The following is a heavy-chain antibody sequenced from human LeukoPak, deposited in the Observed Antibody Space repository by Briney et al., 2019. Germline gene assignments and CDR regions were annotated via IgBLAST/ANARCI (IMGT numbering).Heavy chain of an antibody. CDR1: GFTFTSSA. J-gene: IGHJ6*02. D-gene: IGHD6-13*01. Sequence: ASVKLSCEASGFTFTSSAMQWVRQARGQRLEWIGLIVVGSGNTNYAQKFQERVTITRDMSTSTAYMELSSLRSEDTAVYYCAADLSTAAGSFYYYYGMDVWGQGTTVTVSS. CDR2: IVVGSGNT. CDR3: AADLSTAAGSFYYYYGMDV. V-gene: IGHV1-58*02.